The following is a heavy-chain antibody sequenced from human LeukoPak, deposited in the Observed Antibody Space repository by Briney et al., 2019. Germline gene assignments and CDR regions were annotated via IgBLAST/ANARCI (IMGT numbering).Heavy chain of an antibody. CDR3: AREGEDCGGDCYSVYYYYYMDV. D-gene: IGHD2-21*02. Sequence: ASVKVSCKASGYTFTTYDINWVRQATGQGLEWMGWMNPNSGNTGYAQKFQGRVTMTRNTSISTAYMELSSLRSDDTAVYYCAREGEDCGGDCYSVYYYYYMDVWGKGTTVTISS. CDR2: MNPNSGNT. CDR1: GYTFTTYD. J-gene: IGHJ6*03. V-gene: IGHV1-8*01.